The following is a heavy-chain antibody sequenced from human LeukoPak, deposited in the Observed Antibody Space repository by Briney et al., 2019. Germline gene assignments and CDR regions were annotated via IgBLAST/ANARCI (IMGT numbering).Heavy chain of an antibody. CDR3: ARVGWDTAMVTTHFDY. V-gene: IGHV3-33*01. Sequence: GSLRLSCAASGFTFSSYGMHWVRQAPGKGLEWVAVIWYDGSNKYYADSVKGRFTISRDNSKNTLYLQMNSLRAEDTAVYYCARVGWDTAMVTTHFDYWGQGTLVTVSS. J-gene: IGHJ4*02. D-gene: IGHD5-18*01. CDR2: IWYDGSNK. CDR1: GFTFSSYG.